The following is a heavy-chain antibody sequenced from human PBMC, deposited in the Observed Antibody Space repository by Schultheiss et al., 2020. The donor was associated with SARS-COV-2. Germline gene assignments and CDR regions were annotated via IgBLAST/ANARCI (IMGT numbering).Heavy chain of an antibody. CDR1: GGTFSSYA. J-gene: IGHJ5*02. CDR2: INTNTGNP. Sequence: ASVKVSCKASGGTFSSYAISWVRQAPGQGLEWMGWINTNTGNPTYAQGFTGRFVFSLDTSVSTAYLQISSLKAEDTAVYYCARVKKGNQRAGGFDPWGQGTLVTVSS. D-gene: IGHD4-23*01. V-gene: IGHV7-4-1*02. CDR3: ARVKKGNQRAGGFDP.